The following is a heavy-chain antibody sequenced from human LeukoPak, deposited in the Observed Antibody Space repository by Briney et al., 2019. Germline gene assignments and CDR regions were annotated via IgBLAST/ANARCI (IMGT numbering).Heavy chain of an antibody. CDR1: GFTFSNYY. Sequence: GGSLRLSCAASGFTFSNYYMSWIRQAPGKGLEWVSYISSRSSAIYYADSVKGRFTISRDNAKNSLYLQMNSLRAGDTAVYYCARSNPGLDYWGQGTLVTVSS. J-gene: IGHJ4*02. CDR3: ARSNPGLDY. D-gene: IGHD5-12*01. CDR2: ISSRSSAI. V-gene: IGHV3-11*01.